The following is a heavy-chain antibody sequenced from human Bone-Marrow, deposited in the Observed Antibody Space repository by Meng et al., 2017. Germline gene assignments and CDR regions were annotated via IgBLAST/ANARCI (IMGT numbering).Heavy chain of an antibody. CDR3: ARDAPRITIFGVVITYYFDY. Sequence: GESLKISCAASGFTFDDYTTHWVRQAPGKGLEWVSLISWDGGSTYYADSVKGRFTISRDNSKDTLYLQMNSLRAEDTAVYYCARDAPRITIFGVVITYYFDYWGQGTLVTVSS. CDR1: GFTFDDYT. V-gene: IGHV3-43*01. CDR2: ISWDGGST. J-gene: IGHJ4*02. D-gene: IGHD3-3*01.